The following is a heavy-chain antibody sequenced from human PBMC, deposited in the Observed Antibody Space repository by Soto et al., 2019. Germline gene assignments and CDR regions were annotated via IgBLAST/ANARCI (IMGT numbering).Heavy chain of an antibody. V-gene: IGHV1-69*06. D-gene: IGHD1-26*01. CDR2: IIPMFGTT. CDR3: ARARSNYAFNYALDV. CDR1: GGTFNSYA. Sequence: QVQLVQSGAEVKRPGSSVKVSCKASGGTFNSYAVSWVRQAPGQGLEWIGGIIPMFGTTKYAQKFQGRVTITADKSTSTAYMELSSLKSEDMVIFYCARARSNYAFNYALDVWGQGTAVIVSS. J-gene: IGHJ6*02.